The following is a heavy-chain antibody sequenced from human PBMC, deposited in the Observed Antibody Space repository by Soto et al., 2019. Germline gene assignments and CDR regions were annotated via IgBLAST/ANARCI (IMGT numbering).Heavy chain of an antibody. J-gene: IGHJ4*02. D-gene: IGHD6-13*01. CDR3: AKFFAGVEAAGCDY. CDR2: IYWNDDK. V-gene: IGHV2-5*01. Sequence: QITLKESGPTLVKPTQTLTLTCTFSGFSLSTSGVGVGWIRQPPGKALEWLALIYWNDDKRYSPSLKSRLTITKDTSKNQVVLTMTNMDPMDTATYSCAKFFAGVEAAGCDYWGQGTLVTVSS. CDR1: GFSLSTSGVG.